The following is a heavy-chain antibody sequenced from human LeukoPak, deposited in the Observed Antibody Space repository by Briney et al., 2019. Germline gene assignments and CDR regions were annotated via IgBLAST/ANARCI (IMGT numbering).Heavy chain of an antibody. CDR3: ARGLTGFDY. J-gene: IGHJ4*02. D-gene: IGHD4/OR15-4a*01. Sequence: ASVKVSCKASGGTFSSYAISWVRQATGQGLEWMGWMNPNSGNTGYAQKFQGRVTMTRNTSISTAYMELSSLRSEDTAVYYCARGLTGFDYWGQGTLVTVSS. CDR2: MNPNSGNT. V-gene: IGHV1-8*02. CDR1: GGTFSSYA.